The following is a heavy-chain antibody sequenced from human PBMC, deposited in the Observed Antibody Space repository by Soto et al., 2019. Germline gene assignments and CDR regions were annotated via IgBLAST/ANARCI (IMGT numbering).Heavy chain of an antibody. J-gene: IGHJ4*02. V-gene: IGHV3-23*01. D-gene: IGHD5-12*01. CDR1: GFTFSDYA. CDR2: ISGSGGST. CDR3: AKRGGYSGYETTPFDY. Sequence: EVQLLESGGGLVQPGGSLRVSCAASGFTFSDYAMSWVRQAPGKGLEWVAGISGSGGSTLYADSVKGRFIISRDNSKNMVYLQMNSLTDEDTAIYYCAKRGGYSGYETTPFDYWGQGTLVTVSS.